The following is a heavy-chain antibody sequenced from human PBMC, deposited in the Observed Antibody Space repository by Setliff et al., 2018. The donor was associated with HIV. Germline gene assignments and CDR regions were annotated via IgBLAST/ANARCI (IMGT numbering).Heavy chain of an antibody. D-gene: IGHD1-26*01. CDR3: ARVGSYWSTFDY. Sequence: ASVKVSCKASGYTFTNYDINWVRQVPGQRLEWMGWINTETGNPMYAQGFKGRFVFSLDTSVSTAYLQISTLKTEDTAIYYGARVGSYWSTFDYWGQGALVTVSS. CDR2: INTETGNP. J-gene: IGHJ4*02. CDR1: GYTFTNYD. V-gene: IGHV7-4-1*02.